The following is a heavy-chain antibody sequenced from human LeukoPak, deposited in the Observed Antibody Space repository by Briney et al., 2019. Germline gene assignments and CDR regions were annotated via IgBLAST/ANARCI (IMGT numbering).Heavy chain of an antibody. CDR2: INHSGNT. J-gene: IGHJ4*02. CDR1: GGSFSKFY. CDR3: ARIPEWVVQAYFDY. Sequence: PSETLSLTCAVYGGSFSKFYWSWIRQPPGKGLEWMGEINHSGNTNYNPSLKSRVTISVDTSKKQFSLKLSSATAADTAVYYCARIPEWVVQAYFDYCGQGTRATVSS. V-gene: IGHV4-34*01. D-gene: IGHD6-19*01.